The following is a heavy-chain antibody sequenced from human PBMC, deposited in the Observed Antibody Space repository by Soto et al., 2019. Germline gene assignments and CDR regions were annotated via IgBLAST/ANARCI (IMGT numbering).Heavy chain of an antibody. CDR3: ASTKYDSSAYDYWYLGL. CDR2: IIPIFGTA. J-gene: IGHJ2*01. V-gene: IGHV1-69*06. D-gene: IGHD3-22*01. Sequence: QVELVQSGAEVKKPGSSVKVSCQASEDTFRNYAISWVRQAPGQGLEWMGGIIPIFGTANYAQKFQGRVTITAGTSANTVYLELSSLRSEDTAVYYCASTKYDSSAYDYWYLGLWCRGTLVTVSS. CDR1: EDTFRNYA.